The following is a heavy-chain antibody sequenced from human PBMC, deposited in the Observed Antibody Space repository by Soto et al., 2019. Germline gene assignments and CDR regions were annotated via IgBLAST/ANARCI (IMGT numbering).Heavy chain of an antibody. CDR2: ISTSGGST. CDR3: SLSDRDYGMLV. CDR1: GFTFSSYA. J-gene: IGHJ6*02. Sequence: EVQLLESGGGLVQPGGSLRLSCAASGFTFSSYAMSWVRQAPGKGLEWVSSISTSGGSTYYADSVTGRFTISRENSNTTQYLQMNSLRAEDTAVYYCSLSDRDYGMLVWGLGTKVTVFS. V-gene: IGHV3-23*01.